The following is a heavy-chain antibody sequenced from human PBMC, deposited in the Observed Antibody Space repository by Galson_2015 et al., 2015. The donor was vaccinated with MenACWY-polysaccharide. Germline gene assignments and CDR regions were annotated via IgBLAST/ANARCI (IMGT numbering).Heavy chain of an antibody. V-gene: IGHV3-7*01. CDR2: IKEDGSEK. Sequence: SLRLSCAASGFTFSTYWMNWVRQAPGKGLEWVANIKEDGSEKYYVDSVKGRFTISRDNAKNSLYLQMNSLRAEDTAVYYCAGGAGTKRRLGYWGQGTLVTVSS. CDR1: GFTFSTYW. D-gene: IGHD6-19*01. CDR3: AGGAGTKRRLGY. J-gene: IGHJ4*02.